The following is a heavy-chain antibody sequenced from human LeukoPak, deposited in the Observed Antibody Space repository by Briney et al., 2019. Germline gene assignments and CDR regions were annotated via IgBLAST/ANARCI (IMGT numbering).Heavy chain of an antibody. D-gene: IGHD6-13*01. CDR1: GFTFDDYG. J-gene: IGHJ4*02. V-gene: IGHV3-20*04. CDR2: INWNGGST. Sequence: GGSLRLSCAASGFTFDDYGMSWVRQAPGKGLEWVSGINWNGGSTGYADSVKGRFTISRDNAKNSLYLQMNSLRAEDTALYYCARDPSSAAAATEPDYWGQGTLVTVSS. CDR3: ARDPSSAAAATEPDY.